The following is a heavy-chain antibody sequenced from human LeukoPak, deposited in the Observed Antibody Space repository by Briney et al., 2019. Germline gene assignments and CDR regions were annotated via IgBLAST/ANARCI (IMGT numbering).Heavy chain of an antibody. CDR3: ARIGAAAGTHFDY. CDR1: GFTFSSYG. V-gene: IGHV3-30*19. CDR2: ISSDGSDM. Sequence: PGGSLRLSYAASGFTFSSYGMHWVRQAPGKGLEWVAVISSDGSDMYYADSVKGRFTISRDNSKNTLYLQMNSLRAEDTALYYCARIGAAAGTHFDYWGQGTLVTVSS. J-gene: IGHJ4*02. D-gene: IGHD6-13*01.